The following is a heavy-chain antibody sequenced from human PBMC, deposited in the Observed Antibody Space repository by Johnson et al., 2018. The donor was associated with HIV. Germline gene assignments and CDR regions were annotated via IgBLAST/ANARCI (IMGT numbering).Heavy chain of an antibody. J-gene: IGHJ3*02. D-gene: IGHD3-22*01. Sequence: QVQLVESGGGLVKPGGSLRLSCAASRFTFSDYYMSWIRQTPGKGLEWVSYISSSGGTIYYADSVKGRFSISRDNAKNSLYLQMNSLRAEDTAVYYCARAYDSSGYYYGGDAFDIWGQGTMVTVSS. V-gene: IGHV3-11*04. CDR3: ARAYDSSGYYYGGDAFDI. CDR2: ISSSGGTI. CDR1: RFTFSDYY.